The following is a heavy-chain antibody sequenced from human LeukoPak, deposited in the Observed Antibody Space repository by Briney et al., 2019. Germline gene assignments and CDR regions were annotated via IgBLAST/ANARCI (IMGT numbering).Heavy chain of an antibody. CDR3: ARGLYSFDP. V-gene: IGHV4-39*07. D-gene: IGHD2-21*01. Sequence: SETLSFTCTVSGGSISSSSYYWGWIRQPPGKGLEWIGSIYYSGSTYYNPSLKSRVTISVDTSKNQFSLKLSSVTAADTAVYYCARGLYSFDPWGQGTLVTVSS. CDR2: IYYSGST. CDR1: GGSISSSSYY. J-gene: IGHJ5*02.